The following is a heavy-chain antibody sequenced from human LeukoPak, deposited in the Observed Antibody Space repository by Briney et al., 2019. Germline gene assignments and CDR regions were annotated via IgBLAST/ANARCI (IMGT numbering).Heavy chain of an antibody. CDR1: GFALSTYA. J-gene: IGHJ4*02. V-gene: IGHV3-23*01. CDR3: AKGWEYSSGFDF. CDR2: LSDSGAFT. Sequence: GGSLRLSCAASGFALSTYAMSWVRQAPGKGLEGVSSLSDSGAFTYYADSVKGRFTISRDNSKSTLFLQMNSLRAEDTAVSYCAKGWEYSSGFDFWGQGTLVTVSP. D-gene: IGHD6-19*01.